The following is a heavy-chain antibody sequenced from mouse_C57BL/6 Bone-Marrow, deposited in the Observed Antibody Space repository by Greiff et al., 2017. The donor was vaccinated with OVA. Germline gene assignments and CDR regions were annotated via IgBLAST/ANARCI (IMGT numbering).Heavy chain of an antibody. D-gene: IGHD2-3*01. CDR1: GFTFSDFY. Sequence: EVKLMESGGGLVQSGRSLRLSCATSGFTFSDFYMEWVRQAPGKGLEWIAASRNKANDYTTEYSASVKGRFIVSRDTSQSILYLQMNALRAEDTAIYYCARDDRDGYPFAYWGQGTLVTVSA. CDR2: SRNKANDYTT. CDR3: ARDDRDGYPFAY. V-gene: IGHV7-1*01. J-gene: IGHJ3*01.